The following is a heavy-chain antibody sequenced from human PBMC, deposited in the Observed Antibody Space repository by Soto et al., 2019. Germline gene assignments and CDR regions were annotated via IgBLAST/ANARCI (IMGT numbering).Heavy chain of an antibody. D-gene: IGHD3-10*01. CDR3: ARVDYYGSGSYDRHNYYYYGMDV. J-gene: IGHJ6*02. Sequence: GASVKVSCKASGGTFSSYAISWVRQAPGQGLEWMGGIIPIFGTANYAQKFHGRVTITADESTSTAYMELSSLRSEDTAVYYCARVDYYGSGSYDRHNYYYYGMDVWGQGTTVTSP. CDR2: IIPIFGTA. CDR1: GGTFSSYA. V-gene: IGHV1-69*13.